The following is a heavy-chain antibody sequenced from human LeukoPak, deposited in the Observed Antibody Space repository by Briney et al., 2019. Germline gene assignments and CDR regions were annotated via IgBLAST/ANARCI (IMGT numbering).Heavy chain of an antibody. D-gene: IGHD2/OR15-2a*01. J-gene: IGHJ6*02. Sequence: PGRSLRLSCAASGFTFSSYVIKWVRQAPGKGLEWVSGITGSGGNTYYADSVKGRFIISRDNSKNTLYLQMSSLRVEDTAVYYCAKGLSMDVWGQGTTVTVSS. CDR1: GFTFSSYV. CDR3: AKGLSMDV. CDR2: ITGSGGNT. V-gene: IGHV3-23*01.